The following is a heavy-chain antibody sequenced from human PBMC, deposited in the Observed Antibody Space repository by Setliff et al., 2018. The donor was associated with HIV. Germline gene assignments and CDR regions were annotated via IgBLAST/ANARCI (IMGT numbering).Heavy chain of an antibody. D-gene: IGHD1-26*01. CDR2: ISNIGYT. CDR1: GDSINSGGYH. Sequence: KPSETLSLTCTVSGDSINSGGYHWTWIRQHPGKGLEWIGYISNIGYTYYNPALKSRLTISLYTSKNQFSLKLSSVTAADTAVYYCARDLREVGGGSYADYWGQGTLVTVSS. CDR3: ARDLREVGGGSYADY. J-gene: IGHJ4*02. V-gene: IGHV4-31*03.